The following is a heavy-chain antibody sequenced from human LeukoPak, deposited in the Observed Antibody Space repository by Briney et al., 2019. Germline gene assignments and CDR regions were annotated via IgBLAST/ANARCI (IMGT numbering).Heavy chain of an antibody. CDR1: GGTLSSYA. CDR2: IIPIFGTA. D-gene: IGHD3-22*01. J-gene: IGHJ4*02. Sequence: SVKVSCKASGGTLSSYAISWVRQAPGQGLEWMGGIIPIFGTANYAQKFQGRVTITADKSTSTAYMELSSLRSEDTAVYYCAMVLGYDSSGYCDYWGQGTLVTVSS. V-gene: IGHV1-69*06. CDR3: AMVLGYDSSGYCDY.